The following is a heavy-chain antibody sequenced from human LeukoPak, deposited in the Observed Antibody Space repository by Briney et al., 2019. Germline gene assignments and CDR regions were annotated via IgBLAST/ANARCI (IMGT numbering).Heavy chain of an antibody. CDR1: GYTFTIYY. D-gene: IGHD3-3*01. CDR2: INPSGGST. V-gene: IGHV1-46*01. CDR3: ARDKVYDFWSGYRAANSNWFDP. J-gene: IGHJ5*02. Sequence: ASVTVSFKASGYTFTIYYMHWVRQAPAQGLERMGIINPSGGSTSYAQKFQGRVTMTRDTSTSTVYMELSSLRSEDTAVYYCARDKVYDFWSGYRAANSNWFDPWGQGTLVTVSS.